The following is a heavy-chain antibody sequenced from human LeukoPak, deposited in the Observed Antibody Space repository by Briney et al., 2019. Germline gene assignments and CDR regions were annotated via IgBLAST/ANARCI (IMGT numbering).Heavy chain of an antibody. CDR1: GGSFSGYY. D-gene: IGHD1-26*01. Sequence: SETLSLTCAVYGGSFSGYYWSWIRQPPGKGLEWTGEINHSGSTNYNPSLKSRVTISVDTSKNQFSLKLSSVTAADTAVYYCARVGYIVGTYDYWGQGTLVTVSS. CDR2: INHSGST. CDR3: ARVGYIVGTYDY. V-gene: IGHV4-34*01. J-gene: IGHJ4*02.